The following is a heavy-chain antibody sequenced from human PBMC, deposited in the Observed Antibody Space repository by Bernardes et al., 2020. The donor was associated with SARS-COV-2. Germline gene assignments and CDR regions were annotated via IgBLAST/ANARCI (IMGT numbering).Heavy chain of an antibody. J-gene: IGHJ5*02. CDR2: IHHSGTT. Sequence: SETLSLTCGVSGASFSNYFWSWIRQSPGKGLEWIGEIHHSGTTNYSPSLKSRVTLSVDAPKMQFSLNVTSMTAADTGVYYCARRGRHTESPWGQGTLVTVSS. CDR1: GASFSNYF. V-gene: IGHV4-34*01. CDR3: ARRGRHTESP.